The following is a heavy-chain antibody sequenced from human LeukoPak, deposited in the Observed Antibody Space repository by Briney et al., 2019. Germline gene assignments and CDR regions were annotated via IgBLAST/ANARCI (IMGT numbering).Heavy chain of an antibody. J-gene: IGHJ4*02. D-gene: IGHD5-24*01. CDR3: AREGNGYTGFDY. Sequence: ASVKVSCKASGYTFTGYYMHWVRQAPGQGLEWMGIINPSGGSTSYAQKFQGRVTMTRDTSTSTVYMELSSLRSEDTAVYYCAREGNGYTGFDYWGQGTLVTVSS. V-gene: IGHV1-46*01. CDR2: INPSGGST. CDR1: GYTFTGYY.